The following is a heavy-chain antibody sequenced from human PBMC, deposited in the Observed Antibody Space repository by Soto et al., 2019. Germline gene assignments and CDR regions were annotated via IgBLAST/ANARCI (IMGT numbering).Heavy chain of an antibody. Sequence: ASVKVSCKASGYIFASYGITWVRQAPGQGLEFMGFISPYNGDTDYAQNLQGRVTMTTDTSTSTAYMELRSLRSDDTAVYYCARGNRYYYYGMDVWGQGTTVT. V-gene: IGHV1-18*01. CDR3: ARGNRYYYYGMDV. J-gene: IGHJ6*02. CDR2: ISPYNGDT. CDR1: GYIFASYG.